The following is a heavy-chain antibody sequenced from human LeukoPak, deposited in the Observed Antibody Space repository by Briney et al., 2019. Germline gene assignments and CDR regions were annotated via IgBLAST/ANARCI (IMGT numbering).Heavy chain of an antibody. CDR2: MNPNSGNT. Sequence: ASLKVSCKASGYTFTSYDINWVRQATGQGLEWMGWMNPNSGNTGYVQKFQGRVTMTRNTSISTAYMELSSLRSEDTAVYYCARARRFLEWLPVNWFDPWGQGTLVTVSS. D-gene: IGHD3-3*01. CDR3: ARARRFLEWLPVNWFDP. J-gene: IGHJ5*02. V-gene: IGHV1-8*01. CDR1: GYTFTSYD.